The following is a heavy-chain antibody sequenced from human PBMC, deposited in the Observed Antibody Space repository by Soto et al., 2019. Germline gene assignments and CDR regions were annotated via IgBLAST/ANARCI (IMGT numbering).Heavy chain of an antibody. CDR2: IKRKNDGGTT. V-gene: IGHV3-15*01. Sequence: EVQLVESGGGLVKPGGSLRLSCAASAFNSSNAWMTWVSQAPGKGLEWIGRIKRKNDGGTTDYAAPVKGRFVISRDDSKNTLYLQMNSLNTDYTAVDYCTNGSGPLAGSGMNVWGQGTTVIVSS. J-gene: IGHJ6*02. CDR1: AFNSSNAW. D-gene: IGHD3-10*01. CDR3: TNGSGPLAGSGMNV.